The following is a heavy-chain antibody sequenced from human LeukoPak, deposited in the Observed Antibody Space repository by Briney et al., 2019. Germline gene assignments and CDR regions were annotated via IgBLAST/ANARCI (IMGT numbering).Heavy chain of an antibody. D-gene: IGHD2-15*01. CDR2: IYHSGST. J-gene: IGHJ1*01. Sequence: SQTLSLTCAVSGGSISSGGYSWSWIRQPPGKGPEWIGYIYHSGSTYYNPSLKSRVTISLDRSKNEFSLKLSSVTAADTAMYYCGRNAAYCIDLWGQGTLVTVSS. CDR1: GGSISSGGYS. CDR3: GRNAAYCIDL. V-gene: IGHV4-30-2*01.